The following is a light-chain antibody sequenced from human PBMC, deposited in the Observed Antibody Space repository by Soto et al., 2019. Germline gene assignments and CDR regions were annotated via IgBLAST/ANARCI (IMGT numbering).Light chain of an antibody. J-gene: IGKJ4*01. Sequence: EIVMTQSPATLSVSPGERATLSCRTSQSVSGNLAWYQQKPGQAPRLLLYGASTRATGIPARFSCSGSGTEFTLTISSRQSEDFAVYYCQQYNNWPPLTFGGGTKVAIK. V-gene: IGKV3-15*01. CDR1: QSVSGN. CDR2: GAS. CDR3: QQYNNWPPLT.